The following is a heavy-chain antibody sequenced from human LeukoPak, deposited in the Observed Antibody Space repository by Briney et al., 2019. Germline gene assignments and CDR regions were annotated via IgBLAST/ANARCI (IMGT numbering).Heavy chain of an antibody. CDR2: IYSDGVT. V-gene: IGHV3-66*02. Sequence: GGSLRLSCAASGFIVNSYAMSWVRQAPGKGLAWVSLIYSDGVTQYADSVKRRFTISRDNSKNTLYLQMNSLRDEDTAVYFCARDRAEGKTWVEFAPWGQGTLVTVSS. CDR3: ARDRAEGKTWVEFAP. CDR1: GFIVNSYA. J-gene: IGHJ5*02.